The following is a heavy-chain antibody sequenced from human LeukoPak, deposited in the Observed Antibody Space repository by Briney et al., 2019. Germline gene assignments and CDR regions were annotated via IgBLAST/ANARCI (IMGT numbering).Heavy chain of an antibody. Sequence: GASVKVSCKASGYTFTSYDINWVRQATGQGLEWMGWMNPNSGNTGYAQKFQGRVTMTRNTSISTAYMELSSLRSEDTAVYYCARGARQDLRYFDWVGPDYWGQGTLVTVSS. CDR3: ARGARQDLRYFDWVGPDY. CDR2: MNPNSGNT. J-gene: IGHJ4*02. V-gene: IGHV1-8*01. D-gene: IGHD3-9*01. CDR1: GYTFTSYD.